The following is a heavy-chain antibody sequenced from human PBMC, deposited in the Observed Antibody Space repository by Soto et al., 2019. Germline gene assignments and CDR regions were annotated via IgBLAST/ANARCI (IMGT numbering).Heavy chain of an antibody. CDR1: GFTFSSYA. J-gene: IGHJ5*01. V-gene: IGHV3-23*01. D-gene: IGHD1-26*01. Sequence: DVQLLESGGGLVQPGESLTLSCAASGFTFSSYATSWVRQAPGKGLEWVSSISGSGGSTFYADSAKGRFTISRDNSRNTLYLQMNSLRDEDTAVYYCAKGFTYSGTYNWFDSWGQGTLVTVSS. CDR2: ISGSGGST. CDR3: AKGFTYSGTYNWFDS.